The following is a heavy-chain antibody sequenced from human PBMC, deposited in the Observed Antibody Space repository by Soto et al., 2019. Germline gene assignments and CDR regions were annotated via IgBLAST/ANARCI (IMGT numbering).Heavy chain of an antibody. D-gene: IGHD3-22*01. J-gene: IGHJ4*02. CDR2: IDPSDSQT. V-gene: IGHV5-10-1*01. Sequence: PGECLKISCKGSGYSFAVYCITLVRQKPGKGLEWMGRIDPSDSQTYYSPSFRGHVTISVTKSITTVFLQWSSLRASDTAMYYCARQIYDSDTGPNFQYYFDSWGQGTPVTVSS. CDR1: GYSFAVYC. CDR3: ARQIYDSDTGPNFQYYFDS.